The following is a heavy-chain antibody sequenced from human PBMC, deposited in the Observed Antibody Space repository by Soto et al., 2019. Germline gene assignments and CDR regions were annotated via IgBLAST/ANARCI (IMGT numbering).Heavy chain of an antibody. D-gene: IGHD4-17*01. CDR2: IWYDGTQK. CDR3: ARAGGTTVTGLWHFDS. V-gene: IGHV3-33*01. Sequence: GGSLRLSCEASGFTFNTYSMHWVRQPPGKGLEWLAAIWYDGTQKYYADSVKGRFIISRDNSKKTLYLEINSLRAEDTAVYYCARAGGTTVTGLWHFDSWGQGTLVTVS. J-gene: IGHJ4*02. CDR1: GFTFNTYS.